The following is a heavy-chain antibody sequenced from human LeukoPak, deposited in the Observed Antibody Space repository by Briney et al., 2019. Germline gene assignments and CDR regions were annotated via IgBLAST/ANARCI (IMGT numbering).Heavy chain of an antibody. CDR1: GGSISSSRYY. V-gene: IGHV4-31*03. Sequence: SETLSLTCTVSGGSISSSRYYWGWIRQPPGKGLEWIGYISYTGSTYYNPSLESRLTMSVDTSKNQFSLKLNSVTAADTAVYFCARVVVSAALDLWGQGTLVTVSS. CDR2: ISYTGST. D-gene: IGHD2-21*02. CDR3: ARVVVSAALDL. J-gene: IGHJ4*02.